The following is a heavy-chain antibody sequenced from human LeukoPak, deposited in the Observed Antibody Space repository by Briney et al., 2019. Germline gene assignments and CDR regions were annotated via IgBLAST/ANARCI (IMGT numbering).Heavy chain of an antibody. D-gene: IGHD3-10*01. J-gene: IGHJ5*02. CDR2: IYYSGST. CDR1: GGSISSYY. V-gene: IGHV4-59*06. Sequence: SETLSLTCTVSGGSISSYYWSWIRQHPGKGLEWIGYIYYSGSTYYNPSLKSRVTISVDTSKNQFSLKLSSVTAADTAVYYCARDIGGNWFDPWGQGTLVTVSS. CDR3: ARDIGGNWFDP.